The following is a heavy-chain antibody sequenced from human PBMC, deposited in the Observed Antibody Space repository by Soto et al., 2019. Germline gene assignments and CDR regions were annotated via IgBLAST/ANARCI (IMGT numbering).Heavy chain of an antibody. V-gene: IGHV1-3*01. J-gene: IGHJ4*02. D-gene: IGHD2-21*02. CDR1: GYTFTSYA. CDR2: INAGNGNT. CDR3: AMSIVVVTAADY. Sequence: QVQLVQSGAEVKKPGASVKVSGKASGYTFTSYAMHWVRQAPGQRLEWMGWINAGNGNTKYSQKFQGRVTITRDTAASTAYMELSSLRSEDTAVYYCAMSIVVVTAADYWGQGTLVTVSS.